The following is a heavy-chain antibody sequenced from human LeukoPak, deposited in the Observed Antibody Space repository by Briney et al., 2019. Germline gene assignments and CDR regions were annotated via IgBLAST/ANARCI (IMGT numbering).Heavy chain of an antibody. D-gene: IGHD7-27*01. V-gene: IGHV3-23*01. J-gene: IGHJ4*02. Sequence: GGSLRLSCAASGFTFSSYTMSWVRQAPGKGLEWVSTITTSDGNTYYADSVKGRFTVPRDNSKNTLFLQMNSQRAEDTAVYYCAKDGGLWVSAHWGDSWGRGTLVTVSS. CDR2: ITTSDGNT. CDR3: AKDGGLWVSAHWGDS. CDR1: GFTFSSYT.